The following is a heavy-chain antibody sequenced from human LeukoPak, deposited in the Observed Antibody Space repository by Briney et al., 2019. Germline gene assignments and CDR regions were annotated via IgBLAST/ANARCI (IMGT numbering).Heavy chain of an antibody. CDR1: GFTFSSYW. V-gene: IGHV3-74*01. J-gene: IGHJ3*02. Sequence: PGGSLRLSCAASGFTFSSYWMHWVRQAPGKGLVWVSRINSDGSTTAYADSVEGRFTISRDNAKNTLYLQMNSLRAEDTAVYYCARAGYGDLDDAFDIWGQGTMVTVSS. CDR3: ARAGYGDLDDAFDI. D-gene: IGHD4-17*01. CDR2: INSDGSTT.